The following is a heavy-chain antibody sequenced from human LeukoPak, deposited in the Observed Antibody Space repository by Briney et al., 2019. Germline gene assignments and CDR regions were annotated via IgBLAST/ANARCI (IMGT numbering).Heavy chain of an antibody. D-gene: IGHD2-15*01. CDR1: GFTFSSYS. J-gene: IGHJ5*02. CDR3: ARGADGVSSNSRGWFDP. V-gene: IGHV3-21*01. Sequence: GGSLKLSCAASGFTFSSYSMNWVRQAPGKGLEWVSSISTSSSYIYYADSVKGRFTISRDNARNSLYLQMNTLRAEDTAVYSCARGADGVSSNSRGWFDPWGQGTLVTVSS. CDR2: ISTSSSYI.